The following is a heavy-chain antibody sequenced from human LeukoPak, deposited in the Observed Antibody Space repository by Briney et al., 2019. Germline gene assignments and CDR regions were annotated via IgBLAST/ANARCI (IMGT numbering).Heavy chain of an antibody. Sequence: PGGSLRLSCAASGFTFSSYWMHWVRQAPGKGLLWVSRINSDGSSTSYADSVKGRFTISRDNAKNTLYLQMNSLRAEDTAVYYCARVPYYFDSSGYYYWGQGTLVTVSS. CDR1: GFTFSSYW. CDR2: INSDGSST. V-gene: IGHV3-74*01. D-gene: IGHD3-22*01. J-gene: IGHJ4*02. CDR3: ARVPYYFDSSGYYY.